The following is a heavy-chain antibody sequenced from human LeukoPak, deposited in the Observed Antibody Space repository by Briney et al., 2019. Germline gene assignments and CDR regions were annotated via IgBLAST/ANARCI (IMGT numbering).Heavy chain of an antibody. CDR2: IHYTGST. J-gene: IGHJ6*02. CDR1: GGSMSGYY. Sequence: PSETLSLICTVSGGSMSGYYWTWVRQPPGKGLEWVGYIHYTGSTKYNPSLLGRGTISLDTSNNQFSLRLSSVTAADTALYYCARADGDTYYYYGMYVWGRGTTVTVSS. V-gene: IGHV4-59*01. CDR3: ARADGDTYYYYGMYV. D-gene: IGHD4-17*01.